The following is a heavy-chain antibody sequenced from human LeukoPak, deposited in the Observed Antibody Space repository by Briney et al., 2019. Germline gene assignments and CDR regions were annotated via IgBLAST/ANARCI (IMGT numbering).Heavy chain of an antibody. V-gene: IGHV3-73*01. CDR3: TGGYSGYDSTYLGY. D-gene: IGHD5-12*01. CDR2: IRSKANSYAT. CDR1: GFTFSGYG. J-gene: IGHJ4*02. Sequence: GGSLKLSCAASGFTFSGYGMHWVRQASGKGLEWVGRIRSKANSYATEYAASVKGRFTISRDDSRNTAYLQMNSLKTEDTAVYSCTGGYSGYDSTYLGYWGQGTLVTVSS.